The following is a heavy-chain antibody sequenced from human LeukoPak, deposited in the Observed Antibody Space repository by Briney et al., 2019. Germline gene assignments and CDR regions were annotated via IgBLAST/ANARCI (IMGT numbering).Heavy chain of an antibody. Sequence: PGGSLRLSCAASGFTFSSYAMSWVRQAPGKGLEWVSAISGSGGSTYYADSVKGRFTISRDNSKNTLYLQMNSLRAEDTAVCYCAKDPLVRYYYDSSNRYLDYWGQGTLVTVSS. CDR3: AKDPLVRYYYDSSNRYLDY. CDR1: GFTFSSYA. D-gene: IGHD3-22*01. V-gene: IGHV3-23*01. J-gene: IGHJ4*02. CDR2: ISGSGGST.